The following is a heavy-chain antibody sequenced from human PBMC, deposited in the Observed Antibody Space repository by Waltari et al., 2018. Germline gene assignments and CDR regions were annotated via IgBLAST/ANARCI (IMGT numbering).Heavy chain of an antibody. J-gene: IGHJ5*02. D-gene: IGHD2-2*01. CDR3: ARGPAAITNWFDP. Sequence: QVQLQESGPGLVKPSETLSLTCTVSGGSMSTYHWSWIRQPPGKGLEWFGEVYNNGRTNNNPSLKSRVTISVDTSKNQFSLHLSSVTAADTAVYFCARGPAAITNWFDPWGQGTLVTVSS. V-gene: IGHV4-59*01. CDR2: VYNNGRT. CDR1: GGSMSTYH.